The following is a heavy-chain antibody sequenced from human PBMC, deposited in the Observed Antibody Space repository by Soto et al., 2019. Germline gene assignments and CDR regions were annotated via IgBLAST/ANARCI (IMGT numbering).Heavy chain of an antibody. V-gene: IGHV4-39*01. J-gene: IGHJ4*02. CDR2: IYYSGST. D-gene: IGHD3-16*01. CDR1: GGSISSSSYY. CDR3: ARLQNDYIWGNTPVDY. Sequence: SETLSLTCTVSGGSISSSSYYWGWIRQPPGKGLEWIGSIYYSGSTYYNPSLKSRVTISVDTSKNQFSLKLSSVTAADTAVYYCARLQNDYIWGNTPVDYWGQGTLVTVSS.